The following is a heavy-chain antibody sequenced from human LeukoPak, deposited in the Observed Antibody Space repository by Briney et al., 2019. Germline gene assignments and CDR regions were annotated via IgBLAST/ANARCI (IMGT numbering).Heavy chain of an antibody. V-gene: IGHV3-23*01. D-gene: IGHD6-19*01. CDR2: NSGSGGST. CDR1: RFTPRNYY. Sequence: GALRLPCAASRFTPRNYYMNWVRHGPGEGVEGGIGNSGSGGSTYYADSVKGRFTISRDNSKNTLYLQMNSLRAEDTAVYYCAKARVRSSSSGCISAWGQGTLVTVSS. J-gene: IGHJ5*02. CDR3: AKARVRSSSSGCISA.